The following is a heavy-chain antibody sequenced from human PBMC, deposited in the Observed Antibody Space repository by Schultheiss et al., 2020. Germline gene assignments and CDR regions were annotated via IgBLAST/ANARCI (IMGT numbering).Heavy chain of an antibody. D-gene: IGHD2-2*01. CDR3: ARYPPRDCSSTSCYLY. J-gene: IGHJ4*02. Sequence: SETLSLTCTVSGGSISSYYWSWVRQPPGKGLEWIGEINHSGSTNYNPSLKSRVTISVDTSKNQFSLKLSSVTAADTAVYYCARYPPRDCSSTSCYLYWGQGTLVTVSS. CDR2: INHSGST. CDR1: GGSISSYY. V-gene: IGHV4-34*01.